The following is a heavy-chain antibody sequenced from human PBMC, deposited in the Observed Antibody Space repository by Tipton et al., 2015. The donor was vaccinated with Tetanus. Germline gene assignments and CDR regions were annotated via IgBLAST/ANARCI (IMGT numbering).Heavy chain of an antibody. CDR1: GDSVSSNSAA. CDR3: GRAGWGSYSYCFDY. Sequence: GLVKPSQTLSLTCAISGDSVSSNSAAWNWIRQSPSRGLEWLGRTYYRSKWYNDYAVSVKSRITINPDTSKNQFSLQLNSVTPEDAGAYYCGRAGWGSYSYCFDYWGQGTLVTVSS. CDR2: TYYRSKWYN. D-gene: IGHD1-26*01. V-gene: IGHV6-1*01. J-gene: IGHJ4*02.